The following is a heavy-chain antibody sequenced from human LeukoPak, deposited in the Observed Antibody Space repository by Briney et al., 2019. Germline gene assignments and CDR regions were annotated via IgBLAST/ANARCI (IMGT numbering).Heavy chain of an antibody. CDR3: ARCLRVTTSCSWFDP. D-gene: IGHD4-17*01. CDR2: VYYSGST. V-gene: IGHV4-59*01. CDR1: GGSISSYY. Sequence: SETLSLTCTVSGGSISSYYWSWIRQPPGKGLQWIGYVYYSGSTNYNPSLKSRVTISVDTSKNQFSLMLSSVTAADTAVYYCARCLRVTTSCSWFDPWGQGTLVTVSS. J-gene: IGHJ5*02.